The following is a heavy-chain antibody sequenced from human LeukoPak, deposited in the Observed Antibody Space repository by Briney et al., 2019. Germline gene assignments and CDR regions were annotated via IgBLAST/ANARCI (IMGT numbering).Heavy chain of an antibody. D-gene: IGHD6-13*01. V-gene: IGHV1-18*01. Sequence: ASVKVSCKASGYTFTSYGISWVRQAPGQGLEWMGWISAYNGNTNYAQKLQGRVTMTTDTSTSTAYMELRSLRSDDTAVYYCAKKVAAAGSFDYWGQGTLVTVSS. CDR3: AKKVAAAGSFDY. J-gene: IGHJ4*02. CDR2: ISAYNGNT. CDR1: GYTFTSYG.